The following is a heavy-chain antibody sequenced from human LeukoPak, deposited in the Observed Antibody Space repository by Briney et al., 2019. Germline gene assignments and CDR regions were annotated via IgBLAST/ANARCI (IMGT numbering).Heavy chain of an antibody. J-gene: IGHJ6*02. CDR1: GGSVSNGY. V-gene: IGHV4-59*02. CDR3: ARVGGTNYYYYGMDV. Sequence: SETLSLTCTVSGGSVSNGYWSWVRHRPGKGLGWVGYIYYSGSTNYNPSLKSRVTISVDTSKTQFPPKLRSVTAADTAVYYRARVGGTNYYYYGMDVWGQGTTVTVSS. D-gene: IGHD1-26*01. CDR2: IYYSGST.